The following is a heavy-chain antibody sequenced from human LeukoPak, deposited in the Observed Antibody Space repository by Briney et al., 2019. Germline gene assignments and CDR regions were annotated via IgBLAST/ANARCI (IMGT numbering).Heavy chain of an antibody. CDR2: IYISGST. Sequence: SGTLSLTCAVSGGSISSGGYWSWVRQPPGKGLEWIGQIYISGSTNYNPSLKSRVTISVDTSKNQFSLKLSSVTAADTAVYYCARGHQLPLRPYYYYGMDVWGQGTTVTVSS. CDR1: GGSISSGGY. J-gene: IGHJ6*02. V-gene: IGHV4-4*02. D-gene: IGHD2-2*01. CDR3: ARGHQLPLRPYYYYGMDV.